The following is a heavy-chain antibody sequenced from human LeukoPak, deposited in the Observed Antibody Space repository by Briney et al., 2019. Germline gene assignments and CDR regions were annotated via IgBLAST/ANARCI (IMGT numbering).Heavy chain of an antibody. V-gene: IGHV1-24*01. Sequence: ASVKVSCKISGYSLTELAIHWVRQAPGKGLEWMGGSDPEDVKASFAEKFQGRVTFTEDTSTDTAFMELSRLRSDDTAVYYCATFQAYANSGHLRPYFDYWGQGTLVTVSS. J-gene: IGHJ4*02. CDR3: ATFQAYANSGHLRPYFDY. D-gene: IGHD3-22*01. CDR1: GYSLTELA. CDR2: SDPEDVKA.